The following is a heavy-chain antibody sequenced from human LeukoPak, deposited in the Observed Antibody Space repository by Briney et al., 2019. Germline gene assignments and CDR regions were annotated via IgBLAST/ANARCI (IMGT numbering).Heavy chain of an antibody. CDR1: GGSVSSYEYY. Sequence: SETLSLAFTVSGGSVSSYEYYWGWIRQPPGKGLEWIGNTYYSVSTYYTPSLKSRLTMFADTSKNQFSLKMSSVTAADTADYYCARLRKGRYFDYIFDHWGQGALVTVSS. V-gene: IGHV4-39*01. CDR2: TYYSVST. CDR3: ARLRKGRYFDYIFDH. J-gene: IGHJ4*02. D-gene: IGHD3-9*01.